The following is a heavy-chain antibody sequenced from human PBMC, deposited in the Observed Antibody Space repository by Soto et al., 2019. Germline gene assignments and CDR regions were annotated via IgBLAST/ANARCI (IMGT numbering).Heavy chain of an antibody. J-gene: IGHJ4*02. Sequence: GGSLRLSCASSGFTFSSCSMDWVRQAPGKGLEWVSFISGSGDTKYYADSVKGRFTISRDNAKNSLYLQMSSLRDEDTAVYYCAKYCSSDVCFDYWGQGTLVTVSS. CDR2: ISGSGDTK. CDR1: GFTFSSCS. V-gene: IGHV3-48*02. CDR3: AKYCSSDVCFDY. D-gene: IGHD2-8*01.